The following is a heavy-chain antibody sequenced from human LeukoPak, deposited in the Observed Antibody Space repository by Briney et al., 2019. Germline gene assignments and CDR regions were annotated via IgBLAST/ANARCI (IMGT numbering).Heavy chain of an antibody. Sequence: PGGSLRLSCAASGFTFSSYGMHWVRQAPGKGLEWVAVISYDGINKFYVDSVKGRFTISRDNSKNTLYLQMNSLRAEDTAVYYCAKEEAADGDAFDIWGQGTMVTVSS. CDR3: AKEEAADGDAFDI. J-gene: IGHJ3*02. CDR1: GFTFSSYG. V-gene: IGHV3-30*18. CDR2: ISYDGINK. D-gene: IGHD6-13*01.